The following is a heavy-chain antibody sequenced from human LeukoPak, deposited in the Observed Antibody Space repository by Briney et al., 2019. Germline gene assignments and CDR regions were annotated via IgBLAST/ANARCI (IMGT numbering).Heavy chain of an antibody. Sequence: PSETLSLTCAVYGGSFSGYYWSWIRQPPGKGLEWIGEINHSGSTNYNPSLKSRVTISVDTSKNQFSLKLSSATAADTAVYYCARTILVGASDYWGQGTLVTVSS. CDR1: GGSFSGYY. CDR2: INHSGST. D-gene: IGHD1-26*01. J-gene: IGHJ4*02. CDR3: ARTILVGASDY. V-gene: IGHV4-34*01.